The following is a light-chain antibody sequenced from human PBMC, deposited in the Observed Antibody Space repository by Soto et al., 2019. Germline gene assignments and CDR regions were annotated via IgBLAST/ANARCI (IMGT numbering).Light chain of an antibody. Sequence: DIVMTQSPDSQAVSLGERATINCKSSQSVLYSSNNKNYLAWYQQKPGQPPKLLIYWASTRESVVPDRFSGSGSGTDFTLTISSLQAEDVAVYYCQQYYSTPLTFGGGTKVEIK. J-gene: IGKJ4*01. V-gene: IGKV4-1*01. CDR2: WAS. CDR3: QQYYSTPLT. CDR1: QSVLYSSNNKNY.